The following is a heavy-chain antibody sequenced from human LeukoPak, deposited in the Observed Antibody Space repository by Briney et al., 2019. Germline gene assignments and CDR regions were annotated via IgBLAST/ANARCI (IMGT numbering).Heavy chain of an antibody. J-gene: IGHJ5*02. D-gene: IGHD2-2*01. Sequence: PSETLSLTCTVSGGSISSGGYYWSWIRQHPGKGLEWIGYIYYSGGTYYNPSLKGRVTISVDTSKNQFSLKLSSVTAADTAVYYCARTGVVVPAAIPPQGNWFDPWGQGTLVTVSS. V-gene: IGHV4-31*03. CDR1: GGSISSGGYY. CDR3: ARTGVVVPAAIPPQGNWFDP. CDR2: IYYSGGT.